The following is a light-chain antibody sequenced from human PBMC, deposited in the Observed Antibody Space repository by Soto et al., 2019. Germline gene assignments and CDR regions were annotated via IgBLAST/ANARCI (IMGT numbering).Light chain of an antibody. CDR3: QQHKSWPPIT. V-gene: IGKV3-11*01. J-gene: IGKJ5*01. CDR2: DAS. CDR1: QSVSSY. Sequence: ALTQSPAALSLSPGARATLSGRGRQSVSSYLAWSQQKPGQAPRLLIYDASNTATAIPARFSGSGSGTDFTLTISSLEPEDFAVYYCQQHKSWPPITFGQGTRLENK.